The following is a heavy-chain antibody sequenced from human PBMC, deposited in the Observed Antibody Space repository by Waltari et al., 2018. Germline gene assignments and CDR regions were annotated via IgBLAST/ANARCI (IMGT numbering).Heavy chain of an antibody. Sequence: QVQLQESGPGLVKPSETLSLTCTVSGCSISSSYWSWIRQPPGKGLEWIGYIYYSGSTNYNPSLKSRVTISVDTSKNQFSLKLSSVTAADTAVYYCARETSGSYGYWGQGTLVTVSS. J-gene: IGHJ4*02. CDR2: IYYSGST. CDR3: ARETSGSYGY. V-gene: IGHV4-59*01. CDR1: GCSISSSY. D-gene: IGHD1-26*01.